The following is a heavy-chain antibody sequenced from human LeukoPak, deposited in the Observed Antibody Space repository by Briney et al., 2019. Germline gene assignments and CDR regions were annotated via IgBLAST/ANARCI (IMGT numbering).Heavy chain of an antibody. CDR1: GGSISSRDSY. J-gene: IGHJ5*01. CDR3: ASHGPTGIIVLVASPFDS. CDR2: IYHNGNR. Sequence: PSETLSLTFTVSGGSISSRDSYWGWIRQPPVKGLEWIWSIYHNGNRYYFPSLKSRLNISIETSKNQFYLELTSLTGPETAVYYCASHGPTGIIVLVASPFDSWGQGPLVTVSS. V-gene: IGHV4-39*01. D-gene: IGHD3-9*01.